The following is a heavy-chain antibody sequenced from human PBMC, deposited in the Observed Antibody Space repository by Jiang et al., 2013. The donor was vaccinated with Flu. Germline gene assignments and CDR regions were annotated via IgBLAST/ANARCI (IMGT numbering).Heavy chain of an antibody. D-gene: IGHD3-10*02. J-gene: IGHJ6*02. V-gene: IGHV3-23*04. CDR1: GFIFSTYS. CDR2: ISGSGGRT. Sequence: VQLVESGGRWVQPGGSLRLSCDASGFIFSTYSMNWVRQAPGKGLEWVSSISGSGGRTYYADSVKGRFTISRDKSKNRLYLQVSSLRDADTAVYYCAKVHHSGRDAMDVWGQGTTVTVSS. CDR3: AKVHHSGRDAMDV.